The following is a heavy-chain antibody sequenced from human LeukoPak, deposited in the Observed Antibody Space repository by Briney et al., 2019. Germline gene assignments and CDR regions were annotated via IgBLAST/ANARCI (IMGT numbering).Heavy chain of an antibody. J-gene: IGHJ4*02. CDR3: AKNAKFIVATIFDY. Sequence: GGSLRLSCAASGFTFSSYAMSWVRQAPRKGLEWVSAISGSGGSTYYADSVEGRFTISRDNSRNTLYLQMNSLRAEDTAVYYCAKNAKFIVATIFDYWGQGTLVTVSS. CDR1: GFTFSSYA. D-gene: IGHD5-12*01. V-gene: IGHV3-23*01. CDR2: ISGSGGST.